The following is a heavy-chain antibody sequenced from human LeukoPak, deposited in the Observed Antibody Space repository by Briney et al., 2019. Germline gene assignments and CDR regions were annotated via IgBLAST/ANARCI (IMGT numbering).Heavy chain of an antibody. D-gene: IGHD3-10*01. CDR2: IIPIFGTA. CDR1: GGTFSSYA. V-gene: IGHV1-69*13. J-gene: IGHJ5*02. Sequence: PQASVKVSCKASGGTFSSYAISWVRQAPGQGLEWMGGIIPIFGTANYAQKFQGRVTITADESTSTAYMELNSLRSEDTAVYYCARTTMVRGVMGPTFNWFDPWGQGTLVTVSS. CDR3: ARTTMVRGVMGPTFNWFDP.